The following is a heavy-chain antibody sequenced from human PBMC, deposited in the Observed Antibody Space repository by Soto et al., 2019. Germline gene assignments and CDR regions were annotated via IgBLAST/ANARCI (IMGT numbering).Heavy chain of an antibody. Sequence: QVQLVQSGAEVKKPGSSVKVSCKASGGTFSSYAISWVRQAPGQGLEWMGGIISIFGTANYAQKFQGRVTITADKSTSTAYMELSSLRSEDTAVYYCARDRPRYSSSAWDYYYYGMDVWGQGTTVTVSS. CDR3: ARDRPRYSSSAWDYYYYGMDV. J-gene: IGHJ6*02. CDR2: IISIFGTA. CDR1: GGTFSSYA. V-gene: IGHV1-69*06. D-gene: IGHD6-13*01.